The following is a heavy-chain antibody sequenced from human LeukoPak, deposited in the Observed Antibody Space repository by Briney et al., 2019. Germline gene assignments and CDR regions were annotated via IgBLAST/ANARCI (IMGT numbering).Heavy chain of an antibody. CDR1: GYTFTSYG. J-gene: IGHJ1*01. CDR2: ISAYNGNT. Sequence: ASVKVSCKASGYTFTSYGISWVRQAPGQGLEWMGWISAYNGNTNYAQKLQGRVTMTTDTSTSTAYMELRSLRSDDTAVYYCARSSNYYGSGSYYTYFQYWGQGTLVTVSS. CDR3: ARSSNYYGSGSYYTYFQY. V-gene: IGHV1-18*01. D-gene: IGHD3-10*01.